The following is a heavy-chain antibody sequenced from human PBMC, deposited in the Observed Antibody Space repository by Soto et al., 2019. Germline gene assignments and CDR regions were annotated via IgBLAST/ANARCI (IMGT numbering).Heavy chain of an antibody. J-gene: IGHJ4*02. D-gene: IGHD6-6*01. CDR1: GFTFSDYY. Sequence: GGSLRLSCAASGFTFSDYYMSWIRQAPGKGLEWVSYISSSGSTIYYADSVKGRFTISRDNAKNSLYLQMNSLRAEDTAVYYCARAGFALRPPQVIDYGGQGTLVTVSS. CDR2: ISSSGSTI. V-gene: IGHV3-11*01. CDR3: ARAGFALRPPQVIDY.